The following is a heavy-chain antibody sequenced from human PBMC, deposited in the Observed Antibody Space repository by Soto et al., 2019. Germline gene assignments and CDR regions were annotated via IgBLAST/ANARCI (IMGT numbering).Heavy chain of an antibody. J-gene: IGHJ4*02. CDR2: ISAYNGNT. CDR1: GYTFTSYG. D-gene: IGHD6-13*01. Sequence: ASVKVSCKASGYTFTSYGISWVRQAPGQGLEWMGWISAYNGNTNYAQKLQGRVTMTTDTSTSTAYMELRSLRSDDTAVYYCASHLPYSSSWWLFAYWGRGTLVTVSS. V-gene: IGHV1-18*01. CDR3: ASHLPYSSSWWLFAY.